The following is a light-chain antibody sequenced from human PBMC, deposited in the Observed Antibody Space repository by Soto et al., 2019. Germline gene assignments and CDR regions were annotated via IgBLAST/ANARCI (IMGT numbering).Light chain of an antibody. CDR2: DAS. CDR3: QQYDNLPRT. Sequence: DIQMTQSPSSLSASVGDRVTITCQASQDISNYLNWYQQKPGKAPKLLIYDASNLETGDPSRFSGSGSGTDFTFTISSLQPEDMATYYCQQYDNLPRTFGQGTKLEIK. CDR1: QDISNY. J-gene: IGKJ2*01. V-gene: IGKV1-33*01.